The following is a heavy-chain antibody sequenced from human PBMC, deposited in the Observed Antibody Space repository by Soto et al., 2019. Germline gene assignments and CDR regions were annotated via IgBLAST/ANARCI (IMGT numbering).Heavy chain of an antibody. CDR2: IYYSGST. Sequence: QVQLQESGPGLVKPSQTLSLTCTVSGGSISSGGYYWSWIRQHPGKGLEWIGYIYYSGSTYYNPSLKSRGTIPVDTSKNQFPLKLSSVTAADTAVYYCARAGAVYPLLALDYWGQGTLVTVSS. J-gene: IGHJ4*02. CDR1: GGSISSGGYY. D-gene: IGHD1-26*01. V-gene: IGHV4-31*03. CDR3: ARAGAVYPLLALDY.